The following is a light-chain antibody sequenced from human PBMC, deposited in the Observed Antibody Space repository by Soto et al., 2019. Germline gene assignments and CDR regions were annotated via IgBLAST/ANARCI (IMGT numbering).Light chain of an antibody. CDR1: SGHSNYA. Sequence: QSVLTQSPSASASLGASVKLTCTLSSGHSNYAIAWHQQHPEKGPRYLMKLNSDGSHSKGDGIPDRFSGSSSGAERYLTISSLQSEDEADYYCQTWGTGIQVFGGGTSSPS. CDR3: QTWGTGIQV. V-gene: IGLV4-69*01. CDR2: LNSDGSH. J-gene: IGLJ2*01.